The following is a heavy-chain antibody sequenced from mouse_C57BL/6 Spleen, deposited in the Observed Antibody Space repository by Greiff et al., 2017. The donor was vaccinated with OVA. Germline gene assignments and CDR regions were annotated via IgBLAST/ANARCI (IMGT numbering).Heavy chain of an antibody. Sequence: EVKLEESGGGLVQPKGSLKLSCAASGFSFNTYAMNWVRQAPGKGLEWVARIRSKSNNYATYYADSVKDRFTISRDDSESMLYLQMNNLKTEDTAMYYCVRHFPYGSSYVDAMDYWGQGTSVTVSS. J-gene: IGHJ4*01. CDR1: GFSFNTYA. D-gene: IGHD1-1*01. CDR3: VRHFPYGSSYVDAMDY. V-gene: IGHV10-1*01. CDR2: IRSKSNNYAT.